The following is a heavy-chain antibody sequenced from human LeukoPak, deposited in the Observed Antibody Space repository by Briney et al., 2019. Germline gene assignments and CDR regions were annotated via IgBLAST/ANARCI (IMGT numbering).Heavy chain of an antibody. J-gene: IGHJ6*03. CDR3: ASLHYYYFYMDV. V-gene: IGHV4-31*03. CDR2: ITYSGST. D-gene: IGHD5/OR15-5a*01. CDR1: GASVGSGGYY. Sequence: SQTLSLTCTVSGASVGSGGYYWPWIRQHPEKGLEWIGYITYSGSTYYNPSLKSRVTIPPDTSKNQFSLKLNSVTAADTAVYHCASLHYYYFYMDVWGKGTTVTVSS.